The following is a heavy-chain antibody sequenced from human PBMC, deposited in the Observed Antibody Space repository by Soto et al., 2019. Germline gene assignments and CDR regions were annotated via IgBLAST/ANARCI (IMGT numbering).Heavy chain of an antibody. CDR2: IYYSGST. D-gene: IGHD3-22*01. Sequence: SETLSLTCTVSGGSISSGGYFWNWIRQHPGKGLEWIGYIYYSGSTYYSPSLKSRFNLSVDTSKNQFSLKLSSVTAADTAVYYCAYTDSSASQMAFDIWGQGTMVTVSS. J-gene: IGHJ3*02. V-gene: IGHV4-31*03. CDR3: AYTDSSASQMAFDI. CDR1: GGSISSGGYF.